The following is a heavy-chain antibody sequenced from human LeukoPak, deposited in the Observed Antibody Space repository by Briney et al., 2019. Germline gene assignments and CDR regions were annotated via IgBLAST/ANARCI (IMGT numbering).Heavy chain of an antibody. CDR1: GGSISSYY. CDR3: ARDFDF. Sequence: PSETLSLTCTASGGSISSYYWSWIRQPAGKGLEWIGRIYTSGSTNYNPSLKSRVTMSVDTSKKQFSLNLGSVTAADTAVYYCARDFDFWGQGTLVTVSS. J-gene: IGHJ4*02. V-gene: IGHV4-4*07. CDR2: IYTSGST.